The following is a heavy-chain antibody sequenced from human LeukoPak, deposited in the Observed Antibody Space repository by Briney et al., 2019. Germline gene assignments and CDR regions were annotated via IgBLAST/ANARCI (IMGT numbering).Heavy chain of an antibody. CDR3: ARVPGNHDILTGYDI. V-gene: IGHV1-69*01. CDR1: GGTFSSYA. D-gene: IGHD3-9*01. J-gene: IGHJ3*02. Sequence: SVKVSCKASGGTFSSYAISWVRQAPGQGLEWMGGIIPIFGTANYAQKFQGRVTITADESTSAAYMELSSLRSEDTAVYYCARVPGNHDILTGYDIWGQGTMVTVSS. CDR2: IIPIFGTA.